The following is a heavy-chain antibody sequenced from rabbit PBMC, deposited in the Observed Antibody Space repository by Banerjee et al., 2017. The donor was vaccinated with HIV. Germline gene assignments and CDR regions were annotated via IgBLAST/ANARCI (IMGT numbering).Heavy chain of an antibody. Sequence: QSLEESGGDLVKPGASLTLTCTASGFSFSSSYCINWVRQAPGKGLEWIACIYGGSSTSTYYASWVNGRFTISLDKAHNTVFLQMTSLTAADTATYFCARNTYAGNNYWIFNLWGQGTLVTVS. D-gene: IGHD8-1*01. CDR3: ARNTYAGNNYWIFNL. CDR1: GFSFSSSYC. CDR2: IYGGSSTST. J-gene: IGHJ4*01. V-gene: IGHV1S40*01.